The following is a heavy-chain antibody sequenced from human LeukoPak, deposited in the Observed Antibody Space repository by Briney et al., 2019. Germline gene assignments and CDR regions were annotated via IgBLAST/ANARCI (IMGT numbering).Heavy chain of an antibody. Sequence: KTGGSLRLSCAASGFTFSSYSMNWVRQAPGKGLEWVSSISSSSSYIYYADSVKGRFTISRDNAKNSLYLQMNSLRAEDTAVYYCARDNKEMATIWDAFDIWGQGTMVTVSS. J-gene: IGHJ3*02. CDR1: GFTFSSYS. CDR2: ISSSSSYI. CDR3: ARDNKEMATIWDAFDI. D-gene: IGHD5-24*01. V-gene: IGHV3-21*01.